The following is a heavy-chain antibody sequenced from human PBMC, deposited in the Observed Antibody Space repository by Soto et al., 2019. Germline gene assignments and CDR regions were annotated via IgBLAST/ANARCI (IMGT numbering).Heavy chain of an antibody. CDR3: ARGILELRYYYGMDV. CDR1: GGSFSGYY. J-gene: IGHJ6*02. CDR2: INHSGST. Sequence: SETLSLTCAVYGGSFSGYYWSWIRQPPGKGLEWIGEINHSGSTNYNPSLKSRVTISVDTSKNQFSLKLSSVTAADTAVYYCARGILELRYYYGMDVWGQGTRVTVS. D-gene: IGHD1-7*01. V-gene: IGHV4-34*01.